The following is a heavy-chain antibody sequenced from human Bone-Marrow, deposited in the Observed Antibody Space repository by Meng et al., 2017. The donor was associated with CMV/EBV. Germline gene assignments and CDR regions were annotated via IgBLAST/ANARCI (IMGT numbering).Heavy chain of an antibody. J-gene: IGHJ6*02. Sequence: GSLRLSCTVSGGSISSYYWSWIRQPPGKGLEWIGYIYYSGSTNYNPSLKSRVTISVDTSKNQFSLKLSSVTAADTAVYYCARLSYGEHYYYGMDVWGQGTTVTVSS. CDR1: GGSISSYY. D-gene: IGHD4-17*01. V-gene: IGHV4-59*01. CDR3: ARLSYGEHYYYGMDV. CDR2: IYYSGST.